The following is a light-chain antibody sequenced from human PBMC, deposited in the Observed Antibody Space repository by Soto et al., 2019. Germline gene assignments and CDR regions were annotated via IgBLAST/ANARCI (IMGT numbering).Light chain of an antibody. CDR3: QQYNNWPPWT. CDR2: GAS. Sequence: EIVMTQSPATLSVSPGERDTLSCRASQSVSSNLAWYQQKPGKAPRLLIYGASTRATGIPARFSGSGSGTEFTLTISILQSEDFAVYYCQQYNNWPPWTFGQGTKVDIK. V-gene: IGKV3-15*01. CDR1: QSVSSN. J-gene: IGKJ1*01.